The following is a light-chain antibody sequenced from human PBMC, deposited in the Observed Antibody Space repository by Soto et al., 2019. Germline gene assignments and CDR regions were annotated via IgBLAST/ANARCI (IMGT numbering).Light chain of an antibody. CDR3: QHRSNWRGYT. Sequence: EIVLPQSPATLSLSPGERATLSCRASQSVSSYLAWYQQKPGQAPRLLIYDASNRATDIPASFSGSGSGTDFTLTTSSLQPKDVAVYYYQHRSNWRGYTFGQGTKLEIK. V-gene: IGKV3-11*01. J-gene: IGKJ2*01. CDR1: QSVSSY. CDR2: DAS.